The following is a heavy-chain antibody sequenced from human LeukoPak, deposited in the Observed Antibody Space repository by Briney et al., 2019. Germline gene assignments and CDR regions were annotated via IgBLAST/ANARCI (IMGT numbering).Heavy chain of an antibody. J-gene: IGHJ4*02. Sequence: GGSLRLSCAASGFTFSGYVMTWVRQAPGKGLECVSSITFSSSHIYYADSVKGRFTISRDNTKDSLYLQMNSLRAEDTAVYYCARDILVGATGYWGQGTLVTVSS. CDR3: ARDILVGATGY. D-gene: IGHD1-26*01. CDR2: ITFSSSHI. CDR1: GFTFSGYV. V-gene: IGHV3-21*01.